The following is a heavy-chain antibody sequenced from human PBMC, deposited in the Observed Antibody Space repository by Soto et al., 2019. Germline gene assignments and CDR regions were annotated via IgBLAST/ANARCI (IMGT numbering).Heavy chain of an antibody. D-gene: IGHD3-10*01. CDR1: EYTFTSYY. CDR2: INPSGGST. CDR3: ENWF. J-gene: IGHJ5*01. V-gene: IGHV1-46*01. Sequence: ALVKVSCKTFEYTFTSYYIHWVRQAPAQGLEWMGIINPSGGSTSYAQTIPGRDTMTRDTSTSTVYMELSSLISEDTEVSFRENWF.